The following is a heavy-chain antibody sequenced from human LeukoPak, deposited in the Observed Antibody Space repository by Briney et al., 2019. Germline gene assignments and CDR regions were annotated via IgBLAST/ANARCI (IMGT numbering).Heavy chain of an antibody. CDR3: AKPPDIVLEDD. CDR2: IRYDSINK. Sequence: GGSLRLSCAASGFTFSRYGMHWVRQAPGKGLEWVTFIRYDSINKYYADSVKSRFTVSRDNSKNTLYLQMNSLRPEDTAVYYCAKPPDIVLEDDWGQGTLVTVSS. V-gene: IGHV3-30*02. CDR1: GFTFSRYG. J-gene: IGHJ4*02. D-gene: IGHD2-15*01.